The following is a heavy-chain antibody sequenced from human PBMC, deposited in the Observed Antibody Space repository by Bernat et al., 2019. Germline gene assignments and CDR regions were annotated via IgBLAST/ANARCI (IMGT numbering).Heavy chain of an antibody. V-gene: IGHV3-30*03. Sequence: QVQLVESGGGVVQPGRSLRLSCAASGFTFSSYGMHWVRQAPGKGLEWVAVISYDGSNKYYVDSVKGRFTISRDNSKNTLYLQMNSLRAEDTAVYYCAGGGLHFWGGLLVSWAQGPWVTVSP. CDR2: ISYDGSNK. CDR3: AGGGLHFWGGLLVS. J-gene: IGHJ5*02. CDR1: GFTFSSYG. D-gene: IGHD3-3*02.